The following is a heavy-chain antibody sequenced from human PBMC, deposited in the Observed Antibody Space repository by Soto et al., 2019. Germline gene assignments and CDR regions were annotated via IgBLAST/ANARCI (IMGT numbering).Heavy chain of an antibody. Sequence: VVSLRISCQVAGYRFIGYWIGRVRQMPGKGLVWMGVIYPGDSDTRYSPSFQGQVTISADKSISTAYLQWSSLKASDTAIYYCARLARTILGGLTLSPSAYFGYWGLGTLVTVSS. CDR2: IYPGDSDT. CDR3: ARLARTILGGLTLSPSAYFGY. D-gene: IGHD3-3*01. CDR1: GYRFIGYW. J-gene: IGHJ4*02. V-gene: IGHV5-51*01.